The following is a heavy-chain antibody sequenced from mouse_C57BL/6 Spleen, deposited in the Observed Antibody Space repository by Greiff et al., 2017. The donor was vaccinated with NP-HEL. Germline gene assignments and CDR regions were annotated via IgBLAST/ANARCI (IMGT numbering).Heavy chain of an antibody. J-gene: IGHJ4*01. D-gene: IGHD2-4*01. CDR1: GFTFSSYG. V-gene: IGHV5-6*01. CDR3: ARHGDYDGGYAMDY. Sequence: EVKLMESGGDLVKPGGSLKLSCAASGFTFSSYGMSWVRQTPDKRLEWVATISSGGSYTYYPDSVKGRFTISRDNAKNTLYLQMSSLKSEDTAMYYCARHGDYDGGYAMDYWGQGTSVTVSS. CDR2: ISSGGSYT.